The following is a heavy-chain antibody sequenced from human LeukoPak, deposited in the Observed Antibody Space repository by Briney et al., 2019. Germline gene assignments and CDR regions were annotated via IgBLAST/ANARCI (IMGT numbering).Heavy chain of an antibody. D-gene: IGHD3-3*01. Sequence: SETLSLTCTVSGGSISSSSYYWGWIRQPPGKGLEWIGEIYHSGSTNYNPSLKSRVTIPVDKSKNLFSLKLSSVTAADTAVYYCATTSYDFWSGYYSTGFDYWGQGTLVTVSS. V-gene: IGHV4-39*07. CDR1: GGSISSSSYY. J-gene: IGHJ4*02. CDR2: IYHSGST. CDR3: ATTSYDFWSGYYSTGFDY.